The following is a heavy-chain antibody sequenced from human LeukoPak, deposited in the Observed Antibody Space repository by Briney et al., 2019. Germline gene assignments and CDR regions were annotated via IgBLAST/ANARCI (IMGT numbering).Heavy chain of an antibody. CDR3: ARDRGYSSGWYYFDY. Sequence: SETLSLTCTVSGGSISSYYWSWIRQPPGKGLEWIGYIYYSGSTNYNPSLKSRVTISVDTSKNQFSLKLSSVTAADTAVYSCARDRGYSSGWYYFDYWGQGTLVTVSS. J-gene: IGHJ4*02. CDR1: GGSISSYY. D-gene: IGHD6-19*01. V-gene: IGHV4-59*01. CDR2: IYYSGST.